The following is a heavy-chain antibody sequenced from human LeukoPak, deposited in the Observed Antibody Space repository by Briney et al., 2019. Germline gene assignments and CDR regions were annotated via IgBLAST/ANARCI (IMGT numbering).Heavy chain of an antibody. J-gene: IGHJ4*02. V-gene: IGHV4-61*02. CDR2: IYTSGTT. CDR3: ARWYSSSTGDRFDS. Sequence: SETLSLTCSVSGGSIRSGSYYWSWIRQPAGKGLELIGRIYTSGTTHYNPSLKSRVTITVDTSKNQFSVKLTSVTTADTAVYYCARWYSSSTGDRFDSWGQGTQVTVSS. CDR1: GGSIRSGSYY. D-gene: IGHD6-19*01.